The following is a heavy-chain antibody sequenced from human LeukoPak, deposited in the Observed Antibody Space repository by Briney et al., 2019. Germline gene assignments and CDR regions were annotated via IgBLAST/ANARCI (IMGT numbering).Heavy chain of an antibody. D-gene: IGHD2-2*01. J-gene: IGHJ4*02. Sequence: GGSLRLSCAASGFTFSSYSMNWVRQAPGKGLEWVSSISSSSYIYYADSVKGRFTISRDNAKNSLYLQMNSLRAEDTAVYYCARDRIVVVPAALGVFDYWGQGTLVTVSS. CDR1: GFTFSSYS. CDR2: ISSSSYI. CDR3: ARDRIVVVPAALGVFDY. V-gene: IGHV3-21*01.